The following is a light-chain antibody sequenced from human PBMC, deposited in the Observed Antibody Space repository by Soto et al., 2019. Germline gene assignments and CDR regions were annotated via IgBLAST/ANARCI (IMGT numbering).Light chain of an antibody. V-gene: IGKV3-15*01. CDR2: GAS. CDR1: QSISSN. CDR3: QQYNTWPGWA. J-gene: IGKJ1*01. Sequence: EIVMTQSPATLSVSPGEGVTLSCRASQSISSNLAWYQQKPGQAPRLLLYGASTRATGIPARFSGSGSGTEFTLTISSLQSEDFAVYYCQQYNTWPGWAFGQGTKVEIK.